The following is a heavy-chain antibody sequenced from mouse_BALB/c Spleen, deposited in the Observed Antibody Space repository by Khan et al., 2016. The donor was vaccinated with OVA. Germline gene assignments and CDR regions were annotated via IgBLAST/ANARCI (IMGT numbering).Heavy chain of an antibody. CDR3: TKDRIDY. CDR2: INPTCGNT. V-gene: IGHV1-7*01. Sequence: QVQLKQSGAELVKPGASLKMSCTASGYTFTIYWMHWVRQRPGQGLEWIGYINPTCGNTYYNETVKDRATFSADKSNSTVYLQMSSLTSEDSAVYYCTKDRIDYWGQGTTLTVSS. J-gene: IGHJ2*01. CDR1: GYTFTIYW.